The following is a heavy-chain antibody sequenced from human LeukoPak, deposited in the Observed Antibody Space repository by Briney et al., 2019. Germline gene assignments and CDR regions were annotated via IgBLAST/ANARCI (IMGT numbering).Heavy chain of an antibody. CDR1: GYTFTSYD. Sequence: GASVKVSCKASGYTFTSYDINWVRQATGQGLEWMGWMNPNSGNTGYAQKFQGRVTMTRNTSISTAYMELSSLRSEDTAVYYCARDAGHQLSRRNYYAMDVWGQGTLVTVSS. J-gene: IGHJ6*02. V-gene: IGHV1-8*01. CDR2: MNPNSGNT. D-gene: IGHD2-2*01. CDR3: ARDAGHQLSRRNYYAMDV.